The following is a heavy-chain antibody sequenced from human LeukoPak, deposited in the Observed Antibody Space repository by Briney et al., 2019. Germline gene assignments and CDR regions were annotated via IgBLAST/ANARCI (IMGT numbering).Heavy chain of an antibody. J-gene: IGHJ4*02. D-gene: IGHD6-25*01. CDR3: AASSGFDY. CDR1: GFTFGDYA. V-gene: IGHV3-49*04. CDR2: IRSRAYGGAA. Sequence: PGGSLRLSCTASGFTFGDYAMSWVRQAPGKGLEWVDYIRSRAYGGAAEYAASVKGRFTITRDDSKSIAYLQMSSLNIEDTAVYYCAASSGFDYWGQGTLVTVSS.